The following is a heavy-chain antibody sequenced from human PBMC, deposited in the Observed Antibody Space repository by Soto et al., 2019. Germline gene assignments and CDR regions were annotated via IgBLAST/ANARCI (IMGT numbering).Heavy chain of an antibody. D-gene: IGHD2-15*01. J-gene: IGHJ5*02. CDR3: ARDLPVVAATGGWFDP. CDR1: GYTFTSYA. Sequence: QVQLVQSGAEVKKPGASVKVSCKASGYTFTSYAMHWVRQAPGQRLEWMGWINAGNGNTKYSQKFQGRVTITRDTSASTAYMELSSLRFEDTAVYYCARDLPVVAATGGWFDPWGQGTLVTVSS. V-gene: IGHV1-3*01. CDR2: INAGNGNT.